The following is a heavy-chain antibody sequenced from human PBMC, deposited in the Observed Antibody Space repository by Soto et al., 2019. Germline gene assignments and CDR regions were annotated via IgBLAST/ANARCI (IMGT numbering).Heavy chain of an antibody. D-gene: IGHD2-15*01. V-gene: IGHV4-59*01. CDR2: ISYSGST. CDR3: ARARCITCSFVY. J-gene: IGHJ4*02. Sequence: QVQLQESGPGLVKPSETLSLTCTVSGDSISSYYWNWIRQPPGKGPEWTGYISYSGSTNYNPSLKSRVTISVDTSKNQFSLNLSSVTAADTAVYYCARARCITCSFVYWGQGTLVTVSS. CDR1: GDSISSYY.